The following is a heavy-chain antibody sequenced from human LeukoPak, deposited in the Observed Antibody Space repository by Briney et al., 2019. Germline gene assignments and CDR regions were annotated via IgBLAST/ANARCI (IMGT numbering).Heavy chain of an antibody. CDR1: GFTFSSYC. V-gene: IGHV3-30*03. Sequence: GRSLRLSCTASGFTFSSYCMHWVRQAPGQGLEWVAVISYDGSNKYYADSVKGRFTISRDNSKNTLYLQMNSLRAEDTAVYYCESDPQLETQVPTYFDYWGQGTLVTVSS. J-gene: IGHJ4*02. D-gene: IGHD3-3*01. CDR3: ESDPQLETQVPTYFDY. CDR2: ISYDGSNK.